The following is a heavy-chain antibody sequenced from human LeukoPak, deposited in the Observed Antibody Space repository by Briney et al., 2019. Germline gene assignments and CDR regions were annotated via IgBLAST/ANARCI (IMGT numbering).Heavy chain of an antibody. CDR2: IRYDGSNK. CDR1: GFTFSSYG. J-gene: IGHJ4*02. CDR3: AKSGYNRFDY. V-gene: IGHV3-30*02. D-gene: IGHD5-24*01. Sequence: GGSLRLSCAASGFTFSSYGMHWVRQAPGKGLEWVAFIRYDGSNKYYADSVKGRFTISRDNAKNSLYLQMNSLRAEDTAVYYCAKSGYNRFDYWGQGTLVTVSS.